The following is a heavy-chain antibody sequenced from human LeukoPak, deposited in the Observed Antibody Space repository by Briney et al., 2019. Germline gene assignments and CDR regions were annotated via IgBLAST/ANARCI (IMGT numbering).Heavy chain of an antibody. J-gene: IGHJ4*02. V-gene: IGHV1-18*04. Sequence: ASVKVSCKASGYTFTGYYMHWVRQAPGQGLEWMGWINPNSGNTNYAQKLQGRVTMTTDTSTSTANMELRSLRSDDTAVYYCARDLSGSYYSYFDYWGQGTLVTVSS. D-gene: IGHD1-26*01. CDR1: GYTFTGYY. CDR2: INPNSGNT. CDR3: ARDLSGSYYSYFDY.